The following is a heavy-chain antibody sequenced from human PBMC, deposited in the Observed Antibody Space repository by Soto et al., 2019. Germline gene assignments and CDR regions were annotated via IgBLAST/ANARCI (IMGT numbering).Heavy chain of an antibody. V-gene: IGHV5-51*01. J-gene: IGHJ3*02. Sequence: GESLKISCKGSGYSFTSYWIGWVRQMPGKGLEWMGIIYPGDSDTRYSPSFQGQVPNPADNSIRTAYLQWSSLKASDTAMYYCARVKVVDIVATKKNDAFDIWGQGTMVTVSS. CDR1: GYSFTSYW. CDR2: IYPGDSDT. D-gene: IGHD5-12*01. CDR3: ARVKVVDIVATKKNDAFDI.